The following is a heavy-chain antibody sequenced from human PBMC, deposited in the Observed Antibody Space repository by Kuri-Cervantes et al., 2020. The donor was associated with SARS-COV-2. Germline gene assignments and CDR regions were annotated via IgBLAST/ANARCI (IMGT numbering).Heavy chain of an antibody. D-gene: IGHD3-10*01. J-gene: IGHJ4*02. CDR2: IGTAGDT. CDR1: VFTFSSYD. Sequence: LTCAACVFTFSSYDMHWVRHATAKGLECVLAIGTAGDTNYPGSVKGQFTMSIENAKNSLYLQMNSLRAGDTAVYYCASGPVYGSGSCWVAEDFDYWGQGTLVTVSS. CDR3: ASGPVYGSGSCWVAEDFDY. V-gene: IGHV3-13*03.